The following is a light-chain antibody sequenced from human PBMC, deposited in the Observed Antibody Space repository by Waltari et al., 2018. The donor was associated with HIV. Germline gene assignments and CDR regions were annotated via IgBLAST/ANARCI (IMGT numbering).Light chain of an antibody. CDR3: SSYAGETNVV. V-gene: IGLV2-8*01. Sequence: QSALTQPPSASGSLGQSVTISCTGTSSDVGGYTYVAWYQPHPGSAPKLVLDEVTKRPAGVPDLFGGSKSGNTAFLTVSGLQGEDEGDYYCSSYAGETNVVFGGGTGLTVL. CDR1: SSDVGGYTY. J-gene: IGLJ3*02. CDR2: EVT.